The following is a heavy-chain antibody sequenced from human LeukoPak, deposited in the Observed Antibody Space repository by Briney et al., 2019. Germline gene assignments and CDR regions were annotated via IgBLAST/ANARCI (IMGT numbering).Heavy chain of an antibody. D-gene: IGHD3-16*02. CDR3: ARGYDYVWVSYRLALDY. J-gene: IGHJ4*02. CDR2: IYYSGST. Sequence: SETLSLTCTVSGGSISSYYWSWIRQPPGKGLEWIGYIYYSGSTNYNPSLKSRVTISVDTSKNQFSLKLSSVTAADTAVYYCARGYDYVWVSYRLALDYWGQGTLVTVSP. CDR1: GGSISSYY. V-gene: IGHV4-59*08.